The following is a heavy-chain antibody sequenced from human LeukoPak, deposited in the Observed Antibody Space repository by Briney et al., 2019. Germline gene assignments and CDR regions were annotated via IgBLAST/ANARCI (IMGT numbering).Heavy chain of an antibody. CDR1: GYTFTSYD. D-gene: IGHD4-17*01. V-gene: IGHV1-8*01. Sequence: ASVKVSCKASGYTFTSYDINWVRQAPGQGLEWMGWMNPNSGNTGYAQKFQGRVTMTRNTSISTAYMELSSLRSEDTAVYYCARGKWINGDYPGIDYWGQGTLVTVSS. J-gene: IGHJ4*02. CDR3: ARGKWINGDYPGIDY. CDR2: MNPNSGNT.